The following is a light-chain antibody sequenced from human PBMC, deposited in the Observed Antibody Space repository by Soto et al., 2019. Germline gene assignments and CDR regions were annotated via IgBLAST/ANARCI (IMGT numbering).Light chain of an antibody. CDR1: SSDVGGYNY. Sequence: QSALTQPPSASGSPGQSVDISCTGTSSDVGGYNYVSWYQQHPGKAPKLMIYEVTKRPSGVPDRFSGSKSGNTASLTVSGLQAEYEADYYCTSYAGSNTFVVYGGGTKLTVL. CDR2: EVT. V-gene: IGLV2-8*01. CDR3: TSYAGSNTFVV. J-gene: IGLJ3*02.